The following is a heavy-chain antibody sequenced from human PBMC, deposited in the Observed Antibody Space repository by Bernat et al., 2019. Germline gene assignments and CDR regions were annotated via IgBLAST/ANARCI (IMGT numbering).Heavy chain of an antibody. CDR3: AREVLRYCSGGSCYSGNWFDP. J-gene: IGHJ5*02. Sequence: QVQLQESGPGLVKPSETLSLTCTVSGGSVSSGSYYWSWIRQPPRKGLEWIGYIYYSGSINYNPSLKSRVTISIDTSKNQFSLRLSSVTAADMAVYYCAREVLRYCSGGSCYSGNWFDPWGQGTLVTVSS. CDR2: IYYSGSI. CDR1: GGSVSSGSYY. D-gene: IGHD2-15*01. V-gene: IGHV4-61*01.